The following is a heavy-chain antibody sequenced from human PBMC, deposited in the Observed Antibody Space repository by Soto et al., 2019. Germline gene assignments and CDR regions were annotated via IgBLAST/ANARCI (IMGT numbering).Heavy chain of an antibody. V-gene: IGHV1-18*01. CDR1: GYTFTSYG. Sequence: ASVKVSCKASGYTFTSYGISWVRQAPGQGLEWMGWISAYNGNTNYAQKLQGRVTMTTDTSTSTAYMELRSLRSDDTAVYYCAGGGYCISTSCPYYYYYGMDVWGQGTTVTVSS. CDR2: ISAYNGNT. CDR3: AGGGYCISTSCPYYYYYGMDV. D-gene: IGHD2-2*01. J-gene: IGHJ6*02.